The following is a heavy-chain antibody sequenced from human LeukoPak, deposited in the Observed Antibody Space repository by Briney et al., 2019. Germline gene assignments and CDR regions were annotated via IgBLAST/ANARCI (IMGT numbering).Heavy chain of an antibody. J-gene: IGHJ3*02. CDR2: ISYDGSNK. D-gene: IGHD3-10*01. Sequence: GGSLRLSCAASGFTFSSYAMHWVRQAPGKGLEWVAVISYDGSNKYYADSVKGRFTISRDNSKNTLYLQMNSLRAEDTAVYYCARGPQHYGSGSYFAFDIWGQGTMVTVSS. CDR1: GFTFSSYA. CDR3: ARGPQHYGSGSYFAFDI. V-gene: IGHV3-30-3*01.